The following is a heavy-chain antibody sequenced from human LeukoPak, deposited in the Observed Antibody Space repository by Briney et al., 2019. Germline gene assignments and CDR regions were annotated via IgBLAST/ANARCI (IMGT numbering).Heavy chain of an antibody. CDR3: ARGAEFVRYCGGDCYYRQYFDY. CDR2: INPNSGGT. J-gene: IGHJ4*02. D-gene: IGHD2-21*01. Sequence: GASVKVSCKASGYTFTGYYMHWVRQAPGQGLEWMGWINPNSGGTNYAQKFQGRVTMTRDTSISTAYMELSRLRSDDTAVYYCARGAEFVRYCGGDCYYRQYFDYWGQGTLVTVSS. CDR1: GYTFTGYY. V-gene: IGHV1-2*02.